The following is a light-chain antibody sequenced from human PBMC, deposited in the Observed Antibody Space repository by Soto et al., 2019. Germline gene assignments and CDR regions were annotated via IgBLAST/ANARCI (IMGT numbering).Light chain of an antibody. CDR2: DAS. V-gene: IGKV3D-15*01. J-gene: IGKJ1*01. CDR3: QQYNNWPVT. CDR1: QSISSIY. Sequence: EIVLTQSPGTLSLSPGERATLSCRASQSISSIYLAWYQQKPGQAPRLLIYDASSRATGIPARFSGSGSGTEFTLTISSLQSEDFAVYYCQQYNNWPVTFGQGTKVDI.